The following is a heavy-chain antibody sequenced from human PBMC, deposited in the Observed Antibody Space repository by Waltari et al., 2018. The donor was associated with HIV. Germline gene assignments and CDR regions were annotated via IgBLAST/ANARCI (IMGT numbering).Heavy chain of an antibody. J-gene: IGHJ6*02. V-gene: IGHV1-2*02. D-gene: IGHD6-6*01. CDR3: ARDRHSNSRILGYYYGMDV. CDR1: GYTFTDYY. Sequence: QVQLVQSGAEVKKPGASVKVSCTASGYTFTDYYMHWVRQAPGQGLEWMGWINPNSGGTNYAQKFQGRVTMTRDTSISTAYMELSRLRSDDTAVYYCARDRHSNSRILGYYYGMDVWGQGTTVTVSS. CDR2: INPNSGGT.